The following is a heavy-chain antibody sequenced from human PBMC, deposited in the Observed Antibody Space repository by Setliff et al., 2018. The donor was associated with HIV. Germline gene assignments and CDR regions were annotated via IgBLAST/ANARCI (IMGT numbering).Heavy chain of an antibody. Sequence: GASVKVSCKVSGYSFINYGISWVRQAPGQGLEWMGWISAYNGNTDYAPRLLGRVTMTTDTSTSTAYMELRSLSSDDTAVYYCARARLQGIVTAVGPRDNCLDPWGQGTRVTVSS. V-gene: IGHV1-18*01. J-gene: IGHJ5*02. CDR3: ARARLQGIVTAVGPRDNCLDP. CDR1: GYSFINYG. D-gene: IGHD1-26*01. CDR2: ISAYNGNT.